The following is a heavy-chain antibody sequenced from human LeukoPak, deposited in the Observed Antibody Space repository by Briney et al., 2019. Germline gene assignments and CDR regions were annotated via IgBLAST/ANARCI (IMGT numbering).Heavy chain of an antibody. V-gene: IGHV4-39*01. CDR3: ARLDSSSWYGDY. CDR2: IYYSGST. D-gene: IGHD6-13*01. Sequence: PSETLSLTCTVSGGYISSSSYYWGWIRQPPGKGLEWIGSIYYSGSTYYNPSLKSRVTISVDTSKNQFSLKLSSVTAADTAVYYCARLDSSSWYGDYWGQGTLVTVSS. CDR1: GGYISSSSYY. J-gene: IGHJ4*02.